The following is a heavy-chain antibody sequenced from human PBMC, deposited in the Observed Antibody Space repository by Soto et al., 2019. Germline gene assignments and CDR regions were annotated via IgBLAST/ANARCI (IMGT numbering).Heavy chain of an antibody. CDR3: AREGQIWFGELYPFDY. V-gene: IGHV4-34*01. J-gene: IGHJ4*02. D-gene: IGHD3-10*01. CDR2: INHSGST. Sequence: SETLSLTCAVYGGSFSCYYWSWIRQPPGKGLEWIGEINHSGSTNYNPSLKSRVTISVDTSKNQFSLKLSSVTAADTAVYYCAREGQIWFGELYPFDYWGQGTLVTVSS. CDR1: GGSFSCYY.